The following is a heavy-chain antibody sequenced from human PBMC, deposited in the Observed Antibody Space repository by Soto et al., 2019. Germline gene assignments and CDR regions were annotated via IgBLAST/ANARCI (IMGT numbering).Heavy chain of an antibody. CDR1: GFTFSSYW. D-gene: IGHD6-13*01. J-gene: IGHJ4*02. Sequence: EVQLVESGGGLVQPGGSLRLSCAASGFTFSSYWMSWVRQAPGKGLEWVANIKQDGSEKYYVDSVKGRFTNYRDNAKNSLYLQMNSLRAVDTAVYYCAGTPGIAAAGAFDYWGQGNLVTVSS. CDR3: AGTPGIAAAGAFDY. CDR2: IKQDGSEK. V-gene: IGHV3-7*05.